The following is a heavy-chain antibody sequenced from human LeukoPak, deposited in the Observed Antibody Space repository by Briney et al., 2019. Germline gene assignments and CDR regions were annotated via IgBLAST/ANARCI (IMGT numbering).Heavy chain of an antibody. CDR2: IYHSGST. Sequence: SETLSLTCAVSGGSISSGGYSWSWIRQPPGKGLEWIGYIYHSGSTYYNPSLKSRVTISVDRSKNQFSLKLSSVTAADTAVYYCATETGYDSSGYHFDYWGQGTLVTVSS. CDR1: GGSISSGGYS. J-gene: IGHJ4*02. D-gene: IGHD3-22*01. V-gene: IGHV4-30-2*01. CDR3: ATETGYDSSGYHFDY.